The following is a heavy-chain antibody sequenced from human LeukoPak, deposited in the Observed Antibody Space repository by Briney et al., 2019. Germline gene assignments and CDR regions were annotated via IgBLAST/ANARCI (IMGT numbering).Heavy chain of an antibody. J-gene: IGHJ3*02. Sequence: ASVKVSCKASGYTFTSHYMHWVRQAPGQGLEWMGIINPSGGSTSYTQKFQGRVTMTRDTSTSTVYMELSSLRSEDTAVYYCARIKSYYYDTSDKDVFDIWGQGTMVTVSS. CDR1: GYTFTSHY. CDR3: ARIKSYYYDTSDKDVFDI. D-gene: IGHD3-22*01. V-gene: IGHV1-46*01. CDR2: INPSGGST.